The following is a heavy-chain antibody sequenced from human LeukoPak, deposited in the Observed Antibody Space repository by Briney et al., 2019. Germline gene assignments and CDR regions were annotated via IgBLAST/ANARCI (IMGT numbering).Heavy chain of an antibody. CDR2: ISSGSSYI. J-gene: IGHJ4*02. D-gene: IGHD6-13*01. CDR3: ARGLVSRGIAAAGPPYFDY. V-gene: IGHV3-21*04. CDR1: GFAFSSYS. Sequence: GGSLRLSCAASGFAFSSYSMNWVRQAPGKGLEWVSSISSGSSYIYYADSVKGRFTISRDNSKNTLYLQMNSLRAEDTAVYYCARGLVSRGIAAAGPPYFDYWGQGTLVTVSS.